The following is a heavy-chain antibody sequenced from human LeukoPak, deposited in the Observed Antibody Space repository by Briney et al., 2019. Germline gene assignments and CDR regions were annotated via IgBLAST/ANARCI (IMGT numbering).Heavy chain of an antibody. CDR1: GFTFSSYW. Sequence: PGGSLRLSCAASGFTFSSYWMSWVRQAPGKGLEWLSYISRSGDTKYYADSVQGRFTISRDNAKNSLYLQMNSLRADDTAVYYCARDLEVTYYDFLSGSSRNYFDYWGQGTLITVSS. V-gene: IGHV3-48*01. CDR3: ARDLEVTYYDFLSGSSRNYFDY. D-gene: IGHD3-3*01. J-gene: IGHJ4*02. CDR2: ISRSGDTK.